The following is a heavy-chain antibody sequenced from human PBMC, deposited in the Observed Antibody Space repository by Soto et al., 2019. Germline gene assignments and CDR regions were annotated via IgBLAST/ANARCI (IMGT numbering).Heavy chain of an antibody. V-gene: IGHV4-61*01. CDR1: GGSVSSGSYY. CDR2: IYYSGST. D-gene: IGHD6-19*01. Sequence: SETLSLTCTVSGGSVSSGSYYWSWIRQPPGKGLEWIGYIYYSGSTNYNPSLKSRVTISVDTSKNQFSLKLSSVTAADTAVYYCARVIAVAGKHFDYWGQGTLVTVSS. J-gene: IGHJ4*02. CDR3: ARVIAVAGKHFDY.